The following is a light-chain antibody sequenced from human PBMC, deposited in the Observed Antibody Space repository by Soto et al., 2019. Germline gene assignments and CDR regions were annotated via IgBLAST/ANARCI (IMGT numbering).Light chain of an antibody. J-gene: IGLJ2*01. CDR1: PYNY. V-gene: IGLV2-11*01. Sequence: QSALTQPPSVSGSPGQSVTISCTGTPYNYVTWYQQHAGKAPKLIIYDVSKRPSGVSERFSGSKSGYTASLTISGLQDEDEADYHCCASAGNYVGIFGGGTKLTVL. CDR3: CASAGNYVGI. CDR2: DVS.